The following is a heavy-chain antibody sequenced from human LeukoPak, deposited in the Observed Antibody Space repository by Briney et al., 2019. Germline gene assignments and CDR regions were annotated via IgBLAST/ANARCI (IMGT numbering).Heavy chain of an antibody. J-gene: IGHJ4*02. CDR3: ARQTYYDILTGSEFDY. CDR1: GGSISSSSYY. V-gene: IGHV4-39*01. D-gene: IGHD3-9*01. Sequence: SETPSLTCTVSGGSISSSSYYWGWIRQPPGKGLEWIGSIYYSGSTYYNPSLKSRVTISVDTSKNQFSLKLSSVTAADTAVYYCARQTYYDILTGSEFDYWGQGTLVTVSS. CDR2: IYYSGST.